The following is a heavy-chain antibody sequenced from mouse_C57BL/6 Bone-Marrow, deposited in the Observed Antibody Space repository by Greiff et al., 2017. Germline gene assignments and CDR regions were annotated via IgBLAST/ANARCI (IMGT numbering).Heavy chain of an antibody. V-gene: IGHV1-69*01. Sequence: QVQLQQPGAELVMPGASVKLSCKASGYTFTSYWMHWVKQRPGQGLEWIGEIDPSDSYTNYNQKFKGKSTLTVDKSSSSAYMQLSSLTSEDSAVYYCARKTGTSWFAYWGQGILFIASA. D-gene: IGHD4-1*01. J-gene: IGHJ3*01. CDR1: GYTFTSYW. CDR3: ARKTGTSWFAY. CDR2: IDPSDSYT.